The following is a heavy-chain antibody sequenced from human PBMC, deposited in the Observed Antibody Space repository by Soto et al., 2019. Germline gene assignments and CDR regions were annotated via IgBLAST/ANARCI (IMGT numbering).Heavy chain of an antibody. J-gene: IGHJ4*02. V-gene: IGHV1-18*01. Sequence: ASVKISCTASGYSFTSYGISWVRQAPGQGLEWMGWISAYNGNTNYAQKLQGRVTMTTDTSTSTAYMELRSLRSDDTAVYYCARGDGSSSSWYRADYWGQGTLVTVSS. CDR1: GYSFTSYG. D-gene: IGHD6-13*01. CDR2: ISAYNGNT. CDR3: ARGDGSSSSWYRADY.